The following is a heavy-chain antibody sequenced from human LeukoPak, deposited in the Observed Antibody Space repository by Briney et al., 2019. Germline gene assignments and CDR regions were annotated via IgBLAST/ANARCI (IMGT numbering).Heavy chain of an antibody. Sequence: KPSETLSLTCTVSDGSLNIYYWSWVRQPAGEGREWIVRIYTRGCNNYHPPLKSRVTISVDKSKNHFSLKLSSVTAADTAVYYCASSPVNIAAAGHYWGQGTLVTVSS. CDR2: IYTRGCN. D-gene: IGHD6-13*01. J-gene: IGHJ4*02. V-gene: IGHV4-4*07. CDR1: DGSLNIYY. CDR3: ASSPVNIAAAGHY.